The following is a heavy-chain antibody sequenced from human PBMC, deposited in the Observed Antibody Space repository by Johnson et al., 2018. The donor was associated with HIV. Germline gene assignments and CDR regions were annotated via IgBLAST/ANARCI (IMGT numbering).Heavy chain of an antibody. CDR3: ARKAPPKYSSGWFDAFDI. CDR2: ISASGGST. D-gene: IGHD6-19*01. CDR1: GFTFSSYV. V-gene: IGHV3-23*04. Sequence: VQLVESGGGVVQPGRSLRLSCAASGFTFSSYVMTWVRQAPGKGLEWVSGISASGGSTYYADSVKGRFTISRDNSKNTLYLQMNSLRADDTALYYCARKAPPKYSSGWFDAFDIWGQGTIVTVSS. J-gene: IGHJ3*02.